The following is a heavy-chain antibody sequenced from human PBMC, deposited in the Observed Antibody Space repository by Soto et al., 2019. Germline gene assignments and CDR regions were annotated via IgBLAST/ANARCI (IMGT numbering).Heavy chain of an antibody. CDR3: ATPRSGSYYYGMDV. D-gene: IGHD1-26*01. CDR1: GYTFTSYA. J-gene: IGHJ6*02. V-gene: IGHV1-3*01. Sequence: ASVKVSCKASGYTFTSYAMHWVRQAPGQRLEWMGWINAGNGNTKYSQKFQGRVTITRDTSASTAYMELSSLRSEDTAVYYCATPRSGSYYYGMDVWGQGTTVTVSS. CDR2: INAGNGNT.